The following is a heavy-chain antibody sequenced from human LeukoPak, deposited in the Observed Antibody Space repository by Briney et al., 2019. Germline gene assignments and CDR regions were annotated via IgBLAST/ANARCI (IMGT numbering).Heavy chain of an antibody. CDR3: ARDLLKRRYGSGSGYYYYGMDV. J-gene: IGHJ6*02. Sequence: GGSLRLSCAASGFTFSSYAMHWVRQAPGKGLEWVAVISYDGSNKYYADSVKGRFTISRDNSKNTLYLQMNSLRAEDTAVYYCARDLLKRRYGSGSGYYYYGMDVWGQGTTVTVSS. V-gene: IGHV3-30*04. D-gene: IGHD3-10*01. CDR1: GFTFSSYA. CDR2: ISYDGSNK.